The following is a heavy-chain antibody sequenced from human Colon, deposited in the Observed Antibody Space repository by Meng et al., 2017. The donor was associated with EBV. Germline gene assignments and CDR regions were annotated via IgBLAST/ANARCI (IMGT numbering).Heavy chain of an antibody. CDR3: AKVRDISSDSSSYYDY. D-gene: IGHD3-22*01. V-gene: IGHV1-2*02. CDR1: GYTFTGYY. J-gene: IGHJ4*02. CDR2: INPNSGGT. Sequence: EAELKEPGASVKVSCKASGYTFTGYYLHWVRQAPGQGLEWMGWINPNSGGTNYAQKFQGRVTMTRDTSISTAYMELSRLRSDDTAIYYCAKVRDISSDSSSYYDYWGQGTLVTVSS.